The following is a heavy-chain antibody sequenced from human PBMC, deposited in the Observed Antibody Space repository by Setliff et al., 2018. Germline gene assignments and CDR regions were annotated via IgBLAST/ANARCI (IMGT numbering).Heavy chain of an antibody. Sequence: KTSETLSLTCTVSGGSISSGGYYWSWIRQHPGKGLEWIGYIYYSGSTYYNPSLKSRVTISVDTSKNQFSLKLSSVTAADTAVYYCARDPLTTNRRRAFDIWGKGTMVTVSS. D-gene: IGHD4-17*01. CDR3: ARDPLTTNRRRAFDI. J-gene: IGHJ3*02. CDR2: IYYSGST. V-gene: IGHV4-31*03. CDR1: GGSISSGGYY.